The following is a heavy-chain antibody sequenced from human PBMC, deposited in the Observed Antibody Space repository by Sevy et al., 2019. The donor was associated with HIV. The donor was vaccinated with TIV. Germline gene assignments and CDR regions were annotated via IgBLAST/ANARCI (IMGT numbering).Heavy chain of an antibody. CDR2: ITWDGGRT. CDR3: EKDLRRGDILTGYLNY. CDR1: GFKFDDYA. V-gene: IGHV3-9*01. D-gene: IGHD3-9*01. J-gene: IGHJ4*02. Sequence: GGSLRLSCTASGFKFDDYAMHWVRQPPGKGLGWVSGITWDGGRTGYANSVKGRFIISRDNTKSSLYLQMNSLRAEDTALYYSEKDLRRGDILTGYLNYWGQGILVTVSS.